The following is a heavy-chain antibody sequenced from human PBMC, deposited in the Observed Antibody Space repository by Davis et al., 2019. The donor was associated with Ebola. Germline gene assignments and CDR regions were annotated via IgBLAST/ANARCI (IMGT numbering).Heavy chain of an antibody. CDR3: AREGPPPRYSSGWYYFDY. D-gene: IGHD6-19*01. J-gene: IGHJ4*02. CDR2: IYYSGST. CDR1: GGSISSHY. Sequence: PSETLSLTCTVSGGSISSHYWSWIRQPPGKGLEWIGYIYYSGSTNYNPSLKSRVTISVDTSKNQFSLKLSSVTAADTAVYYCAREGPPPRYSSGWYYFDYWGQGTLVTVSS. V-gene: IGHV4-59*11.